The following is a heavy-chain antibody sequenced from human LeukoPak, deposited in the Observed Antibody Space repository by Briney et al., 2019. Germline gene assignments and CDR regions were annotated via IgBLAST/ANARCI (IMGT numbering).Heavy chain of an antibody. CDR3: ARGDASGWSY. CDR1: GFTFSSYG. Sequence: GGSLRLSCAASGFTFSSYGRNWLRQAPGKGLEWVSYISTSSNRIDYADSVKGRFTMSRDNAKNLLYLQMNSLRDEDTAVYYCARGDASGWSYWGQGTLVTVSS. D-gene: IGHD6-19*01. J-gene: IGHJ4*02. V-gene: IGHV3-48*02. CDR2: ISTSSNRI.